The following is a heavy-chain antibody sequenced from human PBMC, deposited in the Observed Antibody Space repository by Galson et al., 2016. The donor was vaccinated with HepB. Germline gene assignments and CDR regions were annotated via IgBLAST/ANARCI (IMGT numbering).Heavy chain of an antibody. CDR1: GFTFTSYA. V-gene: IGHV3-74*01. CDR2: INSDGSST. Sequence: SLRLSCAASGFTFTSYAMSWVRQAPGKGLEWVSRINSDGSSTIYADSMKGRFTISRDNAKNTLYLQMNSLRAEDTAVYYCAREGGQWLERFDYWGQGTLVTVSS. J-gene: IGHJ4*02. D-gene: IGHD6-19*01. CDR3: AREGGQWLERFDY.